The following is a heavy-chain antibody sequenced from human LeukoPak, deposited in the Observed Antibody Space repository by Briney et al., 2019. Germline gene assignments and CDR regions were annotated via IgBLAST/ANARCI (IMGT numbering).Heavy chain of an antibody. CDR3: ARDTFTRGGYSSSWYYFDY. CDR1: GFTVSGNY. V-gene: IGHV3-53*01. D-gene: IGHD6-13*01. CDR2: IYSGGST. J-gene: IGHJ4*02. Sequence: PGGSLRLSCAASGFTVSGNYMSWVRQAPGKGLEWVSVIYSGGSTYYADSVKGRFTISRDNSKNTLYLQMNSLRAEDTAVYYCARDTFTRGGYSSSWYYFDYWGQGTLVTVSS.